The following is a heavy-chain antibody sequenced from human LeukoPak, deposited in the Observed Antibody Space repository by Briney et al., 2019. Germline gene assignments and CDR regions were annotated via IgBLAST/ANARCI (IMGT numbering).Heavy chain of an antibody. D-gene: IGHD6-19*01. CDR2: IYYSGST. Sequence: TSETLSLTCTVSGGSISSSNYYWSWIRQPPGKGLEWIGHIYYSGSTNYNPSLKSRVIISLDTSKNQFSLKVSSVTAADTAVYYCARGPCGSGWYGDSWGQGTLVTVSS. J-gene: IGHJ4*02. CDR1: GGSISSSNYY. CDR3: ARGPCGSGWYGDS. V-gene: IGHV4-61*01.